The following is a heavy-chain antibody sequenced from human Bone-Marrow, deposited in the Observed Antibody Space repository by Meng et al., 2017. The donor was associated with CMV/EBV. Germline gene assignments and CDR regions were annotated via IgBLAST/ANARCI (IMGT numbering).Heavy chain of an antibody. CDR3: ARVLSLSYYYYGMDV. CDR1: GFPFGDYG. Sequence: GESLKISCTASGFPFGDYGMSWVRRAPGKGLEWVGFIRRKAYGGTTEYAASVQGRFTISRDDSKSIAYLQMNSLKTEDTAVYYCARVLSLSYYYYGMDVWGQGTTVTVSS. J-gene: IGHJ6*02. CDR2: IRRKAYGGTT. D-gene: IGHD3-16*02. V-gene: IGHV3-49*04.